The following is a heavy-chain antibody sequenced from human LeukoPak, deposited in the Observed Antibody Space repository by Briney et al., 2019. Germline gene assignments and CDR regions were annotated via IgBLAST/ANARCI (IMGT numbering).Heavy chain of an antibody. CDR3: ARKRDPATVTTIWYFDL. V-gene: IGHV3-21*01. CDR1: GFTFSSYS. D-gene: IGHD4-17*01. J-gene: IGHJ2*01. CDR2: ISSSSSYI. Sequence: GGSLRLSCAASGFTFSSYSMNWVRQAPGKGLEWVSSISSSSSYIYYADSVKGRFTISRDNAKNSLYLQMNSLRAEDTAVYYCARKRDPATVTTIWYFDLWGRGTLVTVSS.